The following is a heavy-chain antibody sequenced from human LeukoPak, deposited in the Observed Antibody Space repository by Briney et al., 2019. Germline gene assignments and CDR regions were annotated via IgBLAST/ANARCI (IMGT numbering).Heavy chain of an antibody. J-gene: IGHJ3*02. CDR1: GFTVSSNY. D-gene: IGHD2-21*01. Sequence: GGSLRLSCAASGFTVSSNYMSWVRQAPGTGLEWVSIIYDIGSAYYADSVKGRFTISRDNAKNSLYLQMNSLRAEDTAVYYCASGRYCGGDCPWVAFDIWGQGTMVTVSS. CDR3: ASGRYCGGDCPWVAFDI. V-gene: IGHV3-53*01. CDR2: IYDIGSA.